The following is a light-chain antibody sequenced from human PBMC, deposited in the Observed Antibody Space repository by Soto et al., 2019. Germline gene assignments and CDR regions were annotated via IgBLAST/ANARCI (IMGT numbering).Light chain of an antibody. J-gene: IGLJ2*01. V-gene: IGLV1-47*01. Sequence: QAVLTQPPSASGTPGQRVTISCSGGASNIGSYYVFWYHQLPGAAPKLLIFGNNQRPSGVPDRFSGSKSGTSASLAISGLRSEDEADYYCAAWDDSLSGVVFGGGTKLTVL. CDR2: GNN. CDR3: AAWDDSLSGVV. CDR1: ASNIGSYY.